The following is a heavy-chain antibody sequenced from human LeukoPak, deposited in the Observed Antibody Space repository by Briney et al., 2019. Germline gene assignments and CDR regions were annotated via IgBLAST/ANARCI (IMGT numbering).Heavy chain of an antibody. J-gene: IGHJ3*02. CDR1: GFTFSSYS. D-gene: IGHD2-2*01. CDR3: ARSIVVPAAISGAFDI. V-gene: IGHV3-21*01. Sequence: GGSLRLSCAASGFTFSSYSMNWVRQAPGKGLEWVSSISSSNSFIFYAGSVKGRFTISRDNAKNSLYLQMNSLRAEDTALYYCARSIVVPAAISGAFDIWGQGTIVTVSS. CDR2: ISSSNSFI.